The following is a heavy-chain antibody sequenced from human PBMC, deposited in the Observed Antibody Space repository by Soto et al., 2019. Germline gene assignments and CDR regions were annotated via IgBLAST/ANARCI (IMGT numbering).Heavy chain of an antibody. V-gene: IGHV4-31*03. CDR2: IYYSGST. Sequence: SETLSLTCTVSGGSISSGGYYWSWIRQHPGKGLEWIGYIYYSGSTYYNPSLKSRVTISVDTSKNQFSLKLSSVTAADTAVYYCARENYDSSGYGPYGMDVWGQGTTVTVSS. CDR3: ARENYDSSGYGPYGMDV. D-gene: IGHD3-22*01. J-gene: IGHJ6*02. CDR1: GGSISSGGYY.